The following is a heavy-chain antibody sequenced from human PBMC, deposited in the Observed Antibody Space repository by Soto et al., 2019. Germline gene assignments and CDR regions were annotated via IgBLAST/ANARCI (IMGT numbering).Heavy chain of an antibody. D-gene: IGHD4-4*01. CDR2: IYYSGST. CDR1: GGSIGNYY. J-gene: IGHJ4*02. V-gene: IGHV4-59*08. Sequence: QVQLQESGPGLVKPSETLSLTCTVSGGSIGNYYWSWIRQPAGKGLEWVGYIYYSGSTTYNPSLKRRVTISVDTSKSQFSLKLSSVTAADTAVYYCARQAREGYSSGAYWGQGSLVTVSS. CDR3: ARQAREGYSSGAY.